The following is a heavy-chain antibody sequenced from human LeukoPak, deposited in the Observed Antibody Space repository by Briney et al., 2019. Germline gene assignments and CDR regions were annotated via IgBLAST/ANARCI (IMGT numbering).Heavy chain of an antibody. D-gene: IGHD3/OR15-3a*01. Sequence: GGSLRLSCAASGFTFRSSEMNWVRQAPGKGLEWVSYISTSGNTIYYADSVKGRFTISRDNAKNSLYLQMNSLRAEDTAVYYCARAFGLTDYWGQGTLVTVSS. V-gene: IGHV3-48*03. J-gene: IGHJ4*02. CDR2: ISTSGNTI. CDR3: ARAFGLTDY. CDR1: GFTFRSSE.